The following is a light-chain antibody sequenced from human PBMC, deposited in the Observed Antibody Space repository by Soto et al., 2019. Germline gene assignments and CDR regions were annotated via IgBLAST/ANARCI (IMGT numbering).Light chain of an antibody. Sequence: EIMLTQSPGTLSLSPGERATLSCRASQSVSSSFLAWYQQKPGQAPRLLIYGASIRATGIPDRFSGSGSGTDFTRTISRLEPEDFAMYLGQHYGTSLWTFGQGTKVEIK. CDR2: GAS. V-gene: IGKV3-20*01. CDR3: QHYGTSLWT. J-gene: IGKJ1*01. CDR1: QSVSSSF.